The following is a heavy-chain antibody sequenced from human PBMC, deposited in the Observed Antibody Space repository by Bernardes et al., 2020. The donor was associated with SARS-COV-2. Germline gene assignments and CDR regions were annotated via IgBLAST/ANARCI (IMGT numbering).Heavy chain of an antibody. D-gene: IGHD4-4*01. CDR1: GFTFSSYT. CDR3: ARVDFSNLYYFDY. Sequence: GWSLRLSCAASGFTFSSYTMNWVRQAPGKGLEWISSISTSSSYISYSDSVRGRFTISRDNAKNSVSLQMSSLRAEDTAVYYCARVDFSNLYYFDYWGQGTPVTVSS. J-gene: IGHJ4*02. V-gene: IGHV3-21*06. CDR2: ISTSSSYI.